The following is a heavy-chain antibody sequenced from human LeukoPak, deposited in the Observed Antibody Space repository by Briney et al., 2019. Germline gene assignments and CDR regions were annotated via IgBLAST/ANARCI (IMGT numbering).Heavy chain of an antibody. J-gene: IGHJ4*02. D-gene: IGHD1-7*01. V-gene: IGHV3-20*04. CDR1: GFTFSSYN. CDR3: ARAPLYNWNYGGFGDY. Sequence: GGSLRLSCAASGFTFSSYNMNWVRQAPGKGLEWVSGINWNGGSTGYADSVKGRFTISRDNAKNSLYPQMNSLRAEDTALYYCARAPLYNWNYGGFGDYWGQGTLVTVSS. CDR2: INWNGGST.